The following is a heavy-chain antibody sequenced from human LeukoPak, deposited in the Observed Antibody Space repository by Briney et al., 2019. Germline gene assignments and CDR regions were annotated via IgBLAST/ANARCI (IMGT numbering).Heavy chain of an antibody. J-gene: IGHJ4*02. CDR2: IYYSGTT. V-gene: IGHV4-59*08. CDR1: GGSISNYY. CDR3: ARLTVVRGYSGYFLDY. D-gene: IGHD5-12*01. Sequence: SETLSLTCTVSGGSISNYYWSWIRQPPGKGLEWIGYIYYSGTTNYSPSLKSRVTISVDTSKNQFSLKLSSVTAADTAVYYCARLTVVRGYSGYFLDYWGQGTLVTVSS.